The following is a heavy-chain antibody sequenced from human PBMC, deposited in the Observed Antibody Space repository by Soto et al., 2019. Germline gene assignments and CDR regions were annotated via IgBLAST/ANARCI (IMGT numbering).Heavy chain of an antibody. CDR3: ARLIYYYYYMDV. V-gene: IGHV4-39*01. CDR2: IYYTGNT. J-gene: IGHJ6*03. Sequence: SETLSLTCTVSGGSISSRTYYWGWIRQPPGKGLEWIGSIYYTGNTYYNPSLRSRLTISVDTSKNQFSLKLSSVTAADTAVYYCARLIYYYYYMDVWGIGTTVTVSS. CDR1: GGSISSRTYY.